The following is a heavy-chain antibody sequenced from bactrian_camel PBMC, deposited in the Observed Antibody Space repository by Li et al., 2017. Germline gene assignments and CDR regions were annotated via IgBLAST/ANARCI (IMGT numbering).Heavy chain of an antibody. D-gene: IGHD4*01. CDR2: ISWSGDST. CDR1: GYTYNRNC. V-gene: IGHV3S1*01. CDR3: AFQVGDYSDYGLLSDEYTY. J-gene: IGHJ4*01. Sequence: HVQLVESGGGLVQPGGSLRLSCAASGYTYNRNCMAWFRQAPGKGLEWNSAISWSGDSTLYAENVKGRFTISRDNTKNTLYLQMNNLKPEDTAMYYCAFQVGDYSDYGLLSDEYTYWGQGTQV.